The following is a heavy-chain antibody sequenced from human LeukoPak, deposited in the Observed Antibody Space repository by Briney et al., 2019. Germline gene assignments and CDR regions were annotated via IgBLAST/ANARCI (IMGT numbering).Heavy chain of an antibody. CDR3: ASPYYDILTGYYKAFGY. CDR2: INHSGST. J-gene: IGHJ4*02. CDR1: GGSFSGYY. Sequence: SETLSLTCAVYGGSFSGYYWSWIRQPPGKGLEWIGEINHSGSTNYNPSLKSRVTISVDTSKNQFSLKLSSVTAADTAVYYCASPYYDILTGYYKAFGYWGQGTLVTVSS. V-gene: IGHV4-34*01. D-gene: IGHD3-9*01.